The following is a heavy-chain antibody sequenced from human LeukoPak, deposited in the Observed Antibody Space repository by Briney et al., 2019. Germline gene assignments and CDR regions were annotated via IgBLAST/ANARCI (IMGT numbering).Heavy chain of an antibody. D-gene: IGHD3-10*01. CDR2: ISSSSSYI. CDR3: ARDLREGVFDY. Sequence: GSLRLSCAASGFTFSSYSMNWVRQAPGKGLEWVSSISSSSSYIYYADSVKGRFTISRDNAKNSLYLQMNSLRAEDTTVYYCARDLREGVFDYWGQGTLVTVSS. J-gene: IGHJ4*02. V-gene: IGHV3-21*01. CDR1: GFTFSSYS.